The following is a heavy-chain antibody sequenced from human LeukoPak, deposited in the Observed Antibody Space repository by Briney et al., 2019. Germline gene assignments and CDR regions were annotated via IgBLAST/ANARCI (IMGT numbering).Heavy chain of an antibody. V-gene: IGHV4-59*01. D-gene: IGHD2-2*02. Sequence: PSETLSLTCTVSGGSISSYYWSWIRQPPGKGLEWIGYIYYSGSTNYNPSLKSRVTISVDTSKNQFSLKLSSVTAADTAVYYRARGYCSSTSCYRWFDPWGQETLVTVSS. J-gene: IGHJ5*02. CDR3: ARGYCSSTSCYRWFDP. CDR2: IYYSGST. CDR1: GGSISSYY.